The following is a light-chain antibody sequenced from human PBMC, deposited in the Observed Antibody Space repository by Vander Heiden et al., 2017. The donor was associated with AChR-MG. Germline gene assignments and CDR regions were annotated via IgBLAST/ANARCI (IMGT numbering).Light chain of an antibody. V-gene: IGLV2-23*02. J-gene: IGLJ2*01. CDR3: CSYAGSSTSVV. CDR2: EVS. Sequence: QSALTQPASVSGSPGQSITISCTGTSSDVGSYNLVSWYQQHPGKAPKLMIYEVSKGPSGVSHRFSGSKSGNTASLTISGLQAEDEADYYCCSYAGSSTSVVFGGGTKLTVL. CDR1: SSDVGSYNL.